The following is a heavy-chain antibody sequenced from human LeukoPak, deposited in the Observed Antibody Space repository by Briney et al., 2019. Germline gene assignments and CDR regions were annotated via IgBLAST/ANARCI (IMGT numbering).Heavy chain of an antibody. V-gene: IGHV4-39*01. J-gene: IGHJ6*02. CDR2: IYYSGST. D-gene: IGHD2-15*01. CDR1: GGSISSSSYS. Sequence: SETLSLTCTVSGGSISSSSYSWGWIRQPPGKGLEWVGSIYYSGSTYYNPSLKSRVTISVDTSKNQFSLKLSSATAADTAVYYCARLGYCSVGSCYTYYGMDVWGQGTTVTVSS. CDR3: ARLGYCSVGSCYTYYGMDV.